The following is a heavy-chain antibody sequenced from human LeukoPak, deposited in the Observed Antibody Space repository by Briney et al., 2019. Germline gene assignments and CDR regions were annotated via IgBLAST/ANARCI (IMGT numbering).Heavy chain of an antibody. D-gene: IGHD1-26*01. CDR3: AKSVSSGTYSYFDY. CDR2: ISSSSSYI. CDR1: GFTFSSYS. J-gene: IGHJ4*02. Sequence: GGSLRLSCAASGFTFSSYSMNWVRQAPGKGLEWVSSISSSSSYIYYADSVKGRFTISRDTAKNSLYLQMNSLRAEDTAVYYCAKSVSSGTYSYFDYWGQGTLVTVSS. V-gene: IGHV3-21*04.